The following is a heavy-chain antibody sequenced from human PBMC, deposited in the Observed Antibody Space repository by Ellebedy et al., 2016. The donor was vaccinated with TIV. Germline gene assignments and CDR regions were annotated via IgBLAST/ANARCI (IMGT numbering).Heavy chain of an antibody. Sequence: GGSLRLXXAASGFTVSSHYLSWVRQSPGKGLEWVSVIHTGAGGGTYYADSVKGRFTISRDNSKNTLYLQMNSLRAEDTAVYYCAKDTSRQIDYGDYWGQGTLVTVSS. CDR2: IHTGAGGGT. D-gene: IGHD2-21*01. V-gene: IGHV3-53*01. J-gene: IGHJ4*02. CDR3: AKDTSRQIDYGDY. CDR1: GFTVSSHY.